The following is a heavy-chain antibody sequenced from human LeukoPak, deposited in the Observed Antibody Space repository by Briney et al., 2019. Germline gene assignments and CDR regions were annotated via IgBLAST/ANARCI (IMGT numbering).Heavy chain of an antibody. V-gene: IGHV1-18*01. Sequence: APVKVSCKASGYTFTSYGISWVRQAPGQGLEWMGWISAYNGNTNYAQKLQGRVTMTTDTSTSTAYMELRSLRSDDTAVYYCARDWGSSWPRDDAFDIWGQGTMVTVSS. CDR2: ISAYNGNT. D-gene: IGHD6-13*01. CDR1: GYTFTSYG. J-gene: IGHJ3*02. CDR3: ARDWGSSWPRDDAFDI.